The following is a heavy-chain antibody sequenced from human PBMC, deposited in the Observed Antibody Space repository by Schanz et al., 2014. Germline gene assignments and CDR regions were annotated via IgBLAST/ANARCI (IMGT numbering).Heavy chain of an antibody. V-gene: IGHV3-30*09. Sequence: QVQLVESGGGVVQPGRSLRLSCAASRFTFSSYTMHWVRQAPGKGLEWVALISYDGSNKYYADSVKGRFAISRENSKNTLYLQMNSLKTEDTAVYYCTTDHIIYRAYDLYFDYWGQGTLVTVSS. J-gene: IGHJ4*02. CDR3: TTDHIIYRAYDLYFDY. D-gene: IGHD5-12*01. CDR1: RFTFSSYT. CDR2: ISYDGSNK.